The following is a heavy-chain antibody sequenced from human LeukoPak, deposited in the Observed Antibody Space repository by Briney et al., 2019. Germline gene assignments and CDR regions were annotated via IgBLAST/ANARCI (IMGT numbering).Heavy chain of an antibody. CDR1: RFTLSSYW. CDR3: ARDRALLRYFDWLFGTGNFDY. CDR2: TNYDGSYT. D-gene: IGHD3-9*01. J-gene: IGHJ4*02. V-gene: IGHV3-74*01. Sequence: GGSLRLSCVASRFTLSSYWMNWVRQAPGKGLVWVARTNYDGSYTDYADSVKGRFTISRDNSKNTLYLQMNSLRAEDTAVYYCARDRALLRYFDWLFGTGNFDYWGQGTLVTVSS.